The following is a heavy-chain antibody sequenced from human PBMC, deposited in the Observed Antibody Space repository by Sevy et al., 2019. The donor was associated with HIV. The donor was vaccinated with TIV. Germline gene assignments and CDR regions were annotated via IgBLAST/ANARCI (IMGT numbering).Heavy chain of an antibody. CDR3: AREGWGGAARPNYFDY. CDR1: GFTFSSYW. V-gene: IGHV3-7*01. J-gene: IGHJ4*02. Sequence: GGSLRLSCAASGFTFSSYWMSWVRQAPGKGLEWVANIKQDGREKYYVDSVKGRFTISRDNAKNSLSLQMNSLRAEDTAVYYCAREGWGGAARPNYFDYWGQGTLVTVSS. CDR2: IKQDGREK. D-gene: IGHD6-6*01.